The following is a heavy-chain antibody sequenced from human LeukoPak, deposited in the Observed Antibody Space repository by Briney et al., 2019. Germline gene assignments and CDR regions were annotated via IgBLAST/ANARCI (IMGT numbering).Heavy chain of an antibody. CDR1: GFTFSSYA. CDR3: AKFDVYRSGRFDC. D-gene: IGHD3-10*01. Sequence: GGSLRLSCAASGFTFSSYAMSWVCQAPGEGVEWVSTISGSGGSTYYAESVKGRFTISRDNSENTLYLQMNSLRAEDTAVYYCAKFDVYRSGRFDCWGQGTLVTVSS. CDR2: ISGSGGST. V-gene: IGHV3-23*01. J-gene: IGHJ4*02.